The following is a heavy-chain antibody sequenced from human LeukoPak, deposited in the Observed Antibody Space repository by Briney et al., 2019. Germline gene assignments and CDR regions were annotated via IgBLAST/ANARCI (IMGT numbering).Heavy chain of an antibody. CDR2: ISSSSSYI. D-gene: IGHD1-26*01. V-gene: IGHV3-21*04. Sequence: GGSLRLSCAASGFTFSSYSMNWVRQAPGKGLEWVSSISSSSSYIYYADSVKGRFTISRDNAKNSLYLQMNSLRAEDTAVYYCARDSGRDAFDIWGQGTMVTVSS. J-gene: IGHJ3*02. CDR3: ARDSGRDAFDI. CDR1: GFTFSSYS.